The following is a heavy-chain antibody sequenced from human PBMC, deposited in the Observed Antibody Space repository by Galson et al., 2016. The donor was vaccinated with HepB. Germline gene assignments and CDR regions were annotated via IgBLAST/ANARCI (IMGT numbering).Heavy chain of an antibody. CDR2: ISAYNGDT. D-gene: IGHD6-6*01. V-gene: IGHV1-18*04. Sequence: SVKVSCKASGYTFTEYNFNWVRQAPGQGLEWMGWISAYNGDTNYAQKFEDRVVMTTDTSTTTAYMELRSLTSDDTAVYYCARDSTSSGGFDYWGQGSLVTVSS. CDR1: GYTFTEYN. J-gene: IGHJ4*02. CDR3: ARDSTSSGGFDY.